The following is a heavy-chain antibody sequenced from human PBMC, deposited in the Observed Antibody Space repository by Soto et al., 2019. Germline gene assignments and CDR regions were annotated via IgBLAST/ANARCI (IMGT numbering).Heavy chain of an antibody. CDR3: AKDQLYIRGVIHNWFDP. J-gene: IGHJ5*02. V-gene: IGHV4-39*02. CDR1: GGSISSTSYY. Sequence: PSETLSLTCTVSGGSISSTSYYWGWIRQPPGKGLEWIGSLYYSGNTHYNPSLKSRVTISVDTAKNQFSLKLSSVTAADTAVYYCAKDQLYIRGVIHNWFDPWGQGTLVTVSS. CDR2: LYYSGNT. D-gene: IGHD3-10*02.